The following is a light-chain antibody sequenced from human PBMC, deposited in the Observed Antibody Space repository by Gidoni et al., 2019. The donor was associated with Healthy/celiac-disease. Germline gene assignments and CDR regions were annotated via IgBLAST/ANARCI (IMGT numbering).Light chain of an antibody. CDR2: KAS. J-gene: IGKJ2*01. Sequence: IQMTQSPSTLSASVGDRVPITCRASQSISSWLAWYQQKPGKAPKLLIYKASSLESGVPSRFSGSGSGTEFTLTISSLQPDDFATYYCQQYNSPYTFGQGTKLEIK. V-gene: IGKV1-5*03. CDR3: QQYNSPYT. CDR1: QSISSW.